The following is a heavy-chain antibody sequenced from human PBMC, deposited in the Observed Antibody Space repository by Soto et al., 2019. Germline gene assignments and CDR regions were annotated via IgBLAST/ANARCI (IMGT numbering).Heavy chain of an antibody. V-gene: IGHV4-59*01. CDR3: ASDFFETPSGHCNPFDI. D-gene: IGHD3-22*01. CDR1: GASIRSSY. J-gene: IGHJ3*02. CDR2: VHYTGKT. Sequence: QVQLQESDPGLVKPSETLSLTCTVSGASIRSSYWSWIRQSPGRRLEWIAYVHYTGKTNYNPSLSGRVTVTVATSKNQLSLKLTSVTAADTAVYYCASDFFETPSGHCNPFDIWGQGTMVTVSS.